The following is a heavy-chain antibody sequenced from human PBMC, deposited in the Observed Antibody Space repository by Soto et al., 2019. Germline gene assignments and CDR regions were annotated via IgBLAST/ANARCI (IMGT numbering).Heavy chain of an antibody. D-gene: IGHD1-26*01. Sequence: NPSETLSLTCTVSGGSVSSGSYYWSWIRQPPGKGLEWIGYIYYSGSTNYNPSLKSRVTISVDTSKNQFSLKLSSVTAVDTAVYYCARGVELDPYYYYGMDVWGQGTTVTVSS. CDR3: ARGVELDPYYYYGMDV. CDR2: IYYSGST. V-gene: IGHV4-61*01. CDR1: GGSVSSGSYY. J-gene: IGHJ6*02.